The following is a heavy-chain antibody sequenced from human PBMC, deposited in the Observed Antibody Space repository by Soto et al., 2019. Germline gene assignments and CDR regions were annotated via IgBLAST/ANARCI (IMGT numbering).Heavy chain of an antibody. J-gene: IGHJ6*02. CDR2: IFSSGTT. V-gene: IGHV4-30-4*01. CDR3: ARVPSTFDYYYAMDV. Sequence: SETLSLTCTVSGDSISSGNKYWSWIRQPPGKGLEWIGYIFSSGTTYYNPSLKSRLTMSLDASQNQFSLKLNSLTDADTAVYFCARVPSTFDYYYAMDVWGQGTTVTVSS. D-gene: IGHD3-16*01. CDR1: GDSISSGNKY.